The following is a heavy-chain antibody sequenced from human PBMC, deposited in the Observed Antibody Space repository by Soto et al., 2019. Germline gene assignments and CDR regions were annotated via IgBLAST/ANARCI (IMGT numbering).Heavy chain of an antibody. D-gene: IGHD3-3*01. CDR2: ISAYNGNT. CDR3: ARSFPTYYDFWSGSNYYYYMDV. J-gene: IGHJ6*03. CDR1: GYTFTSYG. V-gene: IGHV1-18*01. Sequence: ASVKLSCKASGYTFTSYGISWVRQAPGQGLEWMGWISAYNGNTNYAQKLQGRVTMTTDTSTSTAYMELRSLRSDDTAVYYCARSFPTYYDFWSGSNYYYYMDVWGKGTTVTVSS.